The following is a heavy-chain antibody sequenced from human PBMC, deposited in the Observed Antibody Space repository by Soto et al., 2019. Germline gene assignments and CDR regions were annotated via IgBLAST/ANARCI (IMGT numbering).Heavy chain of an antibody. Sequence: QVQLQQWGAGLLKPSETLSLTCAVYGGSFSGYYWTWIRQSPEKGVEWIGEVNHSGTTYYNPSLQTRVTISVHTPKNQFSLKMSSVTAADTAVYYCARGIGYCSSINCYSSRRLRFDSWGQGTLVTVSS. CDR3: ARGIGYCSSINCYSSRRLRFDS. CDR1: GGSFSGYY. CDR2: VNHSGTT. J-gene: IGHJ4*02. V-gene: IGHV4-34*01. D-gene: IGHD2-2*01.